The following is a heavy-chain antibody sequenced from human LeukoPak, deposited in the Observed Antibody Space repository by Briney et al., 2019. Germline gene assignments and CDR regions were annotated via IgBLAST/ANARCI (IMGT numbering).Heavy chain of an antibody. D-gene: IGHD3-10*01. CDR3: ARKVLWFGELSTPPFDY. Sequence: SETLSLTCTVSGGSISSGGYYWSWIRQPPGKGLEWIGYIYHSGSTYYNPSLKSRVTISVDRSKNQFSLKLSSVTAADTAVYYCARKVLWFGELSTPPFDYWGQGTLVTVSS. CDR2: IYHSGST. V-gene: IGHV4-30-2*01. CDR1: GGSISSGGYY. J-gene: IGHJ4*02.